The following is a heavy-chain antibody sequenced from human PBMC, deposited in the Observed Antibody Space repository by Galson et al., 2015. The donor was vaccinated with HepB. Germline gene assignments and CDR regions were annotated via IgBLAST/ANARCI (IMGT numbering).Heavy chain of an antibody. CDR1: GFTFSSYA. CDR2: IGGSGGNT. J-gene: IGHJ6*02. D-gene: IGHD1-26*01. V-gene: IGHV3-23*01. Sequence: SLRLSCAASGFTFSSYAMTWVRQAPGMGLEWVSAIGGSGGNTFYADSVKGRFTISRDNSKNTLYLQLNILRAEDAAIYFCAKSGAVGATGHAWGTYGTDVWGQGTTVTVSS. CDR3: AKSGAVGATGHAWGTYGTDV.